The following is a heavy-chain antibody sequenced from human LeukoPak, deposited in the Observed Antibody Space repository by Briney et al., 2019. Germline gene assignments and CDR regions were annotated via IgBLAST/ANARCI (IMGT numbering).Heavy chain of an antibody. CDR2: ISWNSGSI. Sequence: SLRLSCAASGFTFDDYAMHWVRQAPGKGLEWVSGISWNSGSIGYADSVKGRFTISRDNAKNSLYLQMNSLRAEDTALYYCAKDTLGYYYDSSGWMGAFDIWGQGTMVTVSS. D-gene: IGHD3-22*01. J-gene: IGHJ3*02. CDR3: AKDTLGYYYDSSGWMGAFDI. V-gene: IGHV3-9*01. CDR1: GFTFDDYA.